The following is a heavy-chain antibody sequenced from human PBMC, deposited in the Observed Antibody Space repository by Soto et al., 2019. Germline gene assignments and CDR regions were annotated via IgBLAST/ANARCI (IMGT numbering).Heavy chain of an antibody. D-gene: IGHD2-2*01. CDR1: GYTFTGYY. Sequence: GASVKVSCKASGYTFTGYYMHWVRQAPGQGLEGMGWINPNSGGTNYAQKFQGRVTMTRDTSISTAYMELSRLRSDDTAVYYCARDLVPAGVAAAPLYNYYDMDVWGQGTTVTVSS. CDR3: ARDLVPAGVAAAPLYNYYDMDV. J-gene: IGHJ6*02. V-gene: IGHV1-2*02. CDR2: INPNSGGT.